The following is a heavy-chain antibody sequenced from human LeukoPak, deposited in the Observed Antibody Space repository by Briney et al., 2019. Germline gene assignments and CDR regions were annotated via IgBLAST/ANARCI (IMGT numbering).Heavy chain of an antibody. Sequence: GGSLRLSCAASGFTFSSHGMHWVRQAPGKGLEWVAFIRYDESKTYYADYVKGRFTIPRDKSTNTLYLQMNGLRTEDTAVYFCAKVNCGGDCSLFDYWGQGTLVTVSS. J-gene: IGHJ4*02. CDR2: IRYDESKT. CDR3: AKVNCGGDCSLFDY. V-gene: IGHV3-30*02. CDR1: GFTFSSHG. D-gene: IGHD2-21*02.